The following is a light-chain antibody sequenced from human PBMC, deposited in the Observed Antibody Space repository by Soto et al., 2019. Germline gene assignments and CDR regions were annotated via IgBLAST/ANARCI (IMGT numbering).Light chain of an antibody. CDR2: KAS. CDR1: QSISSW. CDR3: QQLWT. Sequence: IPMTQAPSTLSASLRDRLTITCRASQSISSWLAWYQQKPGKAPKLLIYKASSLESGVPSRFSGSGSGTEFTLTISSLQPDDFATYYCQQLWTFGQGTKVDIK. V-gene: IGKV1-5*03. J-gene: IGKJ1*01.